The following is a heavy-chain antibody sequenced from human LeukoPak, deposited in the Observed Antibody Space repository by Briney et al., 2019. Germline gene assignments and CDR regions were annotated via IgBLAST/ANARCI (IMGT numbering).Heavy chain of an antibody. CDR1: GGSFSGYY. D-gene: IGHD6-6*01. J-gene: IGHJ4*02. Sequence: PSETLSLTCAVYGGSFSGYYWSWIRQPPGKGLEWIGEINHSGSTNYNPSLKSRVTISVDTSKNQFSLKLSSVTAADTAVYYCARVSSSGRAARRVLIDYWGQGTLVSVSS. CDR3: ARVSSSGRAARRVLIDY. V-gene: IGHV4-34*01. CDR2: INHSGST.